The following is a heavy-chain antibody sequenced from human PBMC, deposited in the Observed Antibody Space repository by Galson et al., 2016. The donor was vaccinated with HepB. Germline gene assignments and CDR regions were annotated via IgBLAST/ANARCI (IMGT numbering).Heavy chain of an antibody. Sequence: SLRLSCAASGFTFSSYGMHWVRQAPGKGLEWVAVISYDGSNKYYADSVKGRFTISRDNSKNTLYLQMNSLRAEDTAVYYCAKDFYGDHGYFDYWGQGTLVTVSS. D-gene: IGHD4-17*01. CDR2: ISYDGSNK. J-gene: IGHJ4*02. CDR1: GFTFSSYG. V-gene: IGHV3-30*18. CDR3: AKDFYGDHGYFDY.